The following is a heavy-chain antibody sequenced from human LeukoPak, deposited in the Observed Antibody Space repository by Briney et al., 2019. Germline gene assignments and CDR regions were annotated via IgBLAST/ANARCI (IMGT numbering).Heavy chain of an antibody. CDR3: ARYCSSTSCYIGIDY. J-gene: IGHJ4*02. V-gene: IGHV4-34*01. D-gene: IGHD2-2*02. Sequence: SETLSLTCAVYGGSFSGYYWSWIRQPPGKGLEWIGEINHSGSTNYNPSLKSRVTISVDTSKNQFSLKLSSVTAADTAVYYCARYCSSTSCYIGIDYWGQGTLVTVSS. CDR2: INHSGST. CDR1: GGSFSGYY.